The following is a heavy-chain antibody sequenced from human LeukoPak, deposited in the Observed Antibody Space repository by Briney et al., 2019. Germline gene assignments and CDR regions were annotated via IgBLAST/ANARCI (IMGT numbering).Heavy chain of an antibody. Sequence: GRSLRLSCAASGFTFSSYGMHWVRQAPGKGLEWVAVISYDGSNKYYADSVKGRFTISRDNSKITLYLQMNSLRAEDTAVYYCAKESGAALPADAFDIWAKGQWSPSLQ. CDR3: AKESGAALPADAFDI. CDR2: ISYDGSNK. V-gene: IGHV3-30*18. D-gene: IGHD1-26*01. J-gene: IGHJ3*02. CDR1: GFTFSSYG.